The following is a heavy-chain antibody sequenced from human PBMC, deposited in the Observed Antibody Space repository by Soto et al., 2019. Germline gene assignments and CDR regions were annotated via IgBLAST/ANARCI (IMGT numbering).Heavy chain of an antibody. CDR2: TRNRANSYAT. CDR3: AVPSGATEGNDAFDF. V-gene: IGHV3-72*01. CDR1: GFTFSDHY. Sequence: EVQLVESGEGLVQPGGSLRLSCAASGFTFSDHYMDWVRKAPGKGLEWVGRTRNRANSYATEYAASVKGRFTISRDDSKNTLYLHMNSLKTEDTAVYYCAVPSGATEGNDAFDFWGQGTVVIVSS. D-gene: IGHD1-26*01. J-gene: IGHJ3*01.